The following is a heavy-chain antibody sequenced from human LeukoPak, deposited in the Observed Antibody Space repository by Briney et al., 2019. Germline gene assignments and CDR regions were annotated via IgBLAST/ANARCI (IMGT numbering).Heavy chain of an antibody. Sequence: SETLSLTCTVSGGSISSSSYYWGWIRQPPGKGLEWIGYIYYSGSTNYNPSLKSRVTISVDTSKNQFSLKLSSVTAADTAVYYCARANGDRGWFDPWGQGTLVTVSS. D-gene: IGHD4-17*01. CDR3: ARANGDRGWFDP. V-gene: IGHV4-61*05. CDR1: GGSISSSSYY. J-gene: IGHJ5*02. CDR2: IYYSGST.